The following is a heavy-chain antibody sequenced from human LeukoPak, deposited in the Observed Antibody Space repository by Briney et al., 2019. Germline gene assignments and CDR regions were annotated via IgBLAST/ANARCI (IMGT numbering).Heavy chain of an antibody. V-gene: IGHV3-23*01. Sequence: GGSLKLSCAASGFTFSSYAMSWVRQAPGKGLEWVSAISGSGGSTYYADSVKGQFTISRDNSKNTLYLQMNSLRAEDTAVYYCAKGHTYAYYDILTGYYSPYYFDYWGQGTLVTVSS. CDR1: GFTFSSYA. J-gene: IGHJ4*02. D-gene: IGHD3-9*01. CDR2: ISGSGGST. CDR3: AKGHTYAYYDILTGYYSPYYFDY.